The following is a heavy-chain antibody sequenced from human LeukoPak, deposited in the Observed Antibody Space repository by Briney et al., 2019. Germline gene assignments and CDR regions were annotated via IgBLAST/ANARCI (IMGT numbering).Heavy chain of an antibody. CDR3: ASDRTMTTVTSGQSWDDP. J-gene: IGHJ5*02. Sequence: ASVKVSCKVSGYSLTALAIHWVRQAPGKGLEWMGRFDPDDGARIYSQRFQDRFMMTEDPSSDTAYMELSGLRSEDTAVYFCASDRTMTTVTSGQSWDDPWGQGTLVTVSS. CDR1: GYSLTALA. D-gene: IGHD4-17*01. V-gene: IGHV1-24*01. CDR2: FDPDDGAR.